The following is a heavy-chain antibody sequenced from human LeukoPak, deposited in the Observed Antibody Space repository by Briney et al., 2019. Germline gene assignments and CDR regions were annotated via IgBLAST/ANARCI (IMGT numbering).Heavy chain of an antibody. J-gene: IGHJ4*02. CDR2: ISYDGSNK. Sequence: GGSLRLSCAASGFTFSSYAMHWVRQAPGKGLEWVAVISYDGSNKYYADSVKGRFTISRDNSKNTLYLQMNSLRAEDTAVYYCAKDLGIGDYYFDYWGQGTLVTVSS. V-gene: IGHV3-30-3*01. D-gene: IGHD2-21*02. CDR3: AKDLGIGDYYFDY. CDR1: GFTFSSYA.